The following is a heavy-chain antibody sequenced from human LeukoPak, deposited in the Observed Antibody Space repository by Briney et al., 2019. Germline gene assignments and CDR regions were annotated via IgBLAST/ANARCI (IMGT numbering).Heavy chain of an antibody. CDR3: AHGGELPVGATAFDI. CDR2: IYYSGST. Sequence: SETLSLTCTVSGGSISSSSYYWGWIRQPPGKGLEWIGSIYYSGSTYYNPSLKSRVTISVDTSKNQFSLKLSSVTAADTAVYYCAHGGELPVGATAFDIWGQGTMVTVSS. CDR1: GGSISSSSYY. J-gene: IGHJ3*02. V-gene: IGHV4-39*01. D-gene: IGHD1-26*01.